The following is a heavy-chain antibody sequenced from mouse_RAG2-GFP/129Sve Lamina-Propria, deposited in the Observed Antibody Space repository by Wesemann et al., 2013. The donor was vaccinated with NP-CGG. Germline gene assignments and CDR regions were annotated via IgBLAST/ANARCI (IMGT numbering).Heavy chain of an antibody. D-gene: IGHD2-1*01. J-gene: IGHJ4*01. Sequence: QVQLQQSGAELVRPGASVKMSCKASGYTFTSYWITWVKQRPGQGLEWIGDIYPGSGSTNYNEKFKSKATLTVDTSSSTAYMQLSSLTSEDSAVYYCARRYGNYVDAMDYWGQGTSVTVSS. V-gene: IGHV1-55*01. CDR3: ARRYGNYVDAMDY. CDR2: IYPGSGST. CDR1: GYTFTSYW.